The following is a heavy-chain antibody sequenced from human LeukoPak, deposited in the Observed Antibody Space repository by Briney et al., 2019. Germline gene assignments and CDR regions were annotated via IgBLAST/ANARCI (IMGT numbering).Heavy chain of an antibody. D-gene: IGHD3-9*01. Sequence: GGSLRLSCAASGLTFSTYSMNWVRQAPGKGLEWVSSISTSSSYIYYADSLKGRFTISRDNAKNSLYLQMNSLRAGDTAVYYCASGHHDILTGYSMFYFDYWGQGTLVTVSS. CDR3: ASGHHDILTGYSMFYFDY. J-gene: IGHJ4*02. CDR2: ISTSSSYI. CDR1: GLTFSTYS. V-gene: IGHV3-21*01.